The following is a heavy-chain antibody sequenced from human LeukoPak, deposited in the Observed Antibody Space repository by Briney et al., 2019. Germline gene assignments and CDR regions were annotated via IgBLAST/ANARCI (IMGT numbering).Heavy chain of an antibody. J-gene: IGHJ5*02. CDR1: GGSISSSSYY. CDR2: IYYSGST. Sequence: SETLSLTCTVSGGSISSSSYYWGWIRQPPGKGLEWIGSIYYSGSTYYNPSLKSRVTISVDTSKNQFSLKLSSVTAADTAVYYCARDQVAYYDFWSGYSRNNWFDPWGQGTLVTVSS. D-gene: IGHD3-3*01. V-gene: IGHV4-39*07. CDR3: ARDQVAYYDFWSGYSRNNWFDP.